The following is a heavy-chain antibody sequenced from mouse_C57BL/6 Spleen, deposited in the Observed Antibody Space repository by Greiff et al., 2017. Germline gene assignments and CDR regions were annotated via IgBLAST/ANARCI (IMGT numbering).Heavy chain of an antibody. V-gene: IGHV1-81*01. J-gene: IGHJ2*01. CDR1: GYTFTSYG. CDR3: ASLIYYDSPHFDY. D-gene: IGHD2-4*01. Sequence: QVQLQQSGAELARPGASVKLSCKASGYTFTSYGISWVKQRTGQGLEWIGEIYPRSGNTYYNEKFKGKATLTADKSSSTAYMELRSLTSEDSAVYFCASLIYYDSPHFDYWGQGTTLTVSS. CDR2: IYPRSGNT.